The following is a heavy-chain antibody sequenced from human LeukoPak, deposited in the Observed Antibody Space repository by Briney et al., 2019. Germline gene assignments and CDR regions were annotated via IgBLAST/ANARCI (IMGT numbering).Heavy chain of an antibody. J-gene: IGHJ5*02. D-gene: IGHD3-10*01. V-gene: IGHV1-18*01. Sequence: ASVKVSFKASGYTFTSYGISWVRPAPGQGLAWMGWISAYNGNTNYAQKLQGRVTMTTDTSTSTAYMELRSLRSDDTAVYYCARSTMVRGAHYWFDPWGQGTLVTVSS. CDR3: ARSTMVRGAHYWFDP. CDR1: GYTFTSYG. CDR2: ISAYNGNT.